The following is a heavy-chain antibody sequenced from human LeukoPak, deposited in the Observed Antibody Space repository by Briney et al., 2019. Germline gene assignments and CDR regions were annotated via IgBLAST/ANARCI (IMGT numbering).Heavy chain of an antibody. J-gene: IGHJ4*02. CDR1: GFTFSKYW. CDR3: ARDRGSIRSWYFPLDY. V-gene: IGHV3-7*01. Sequence: PGGSLRLSCAASGFTFSKYWMSCVRQAPGKGLQWVANIKQDVREQYYADSVKGRFTISSDNAKNSLYLPINSLRAEDTAVYYCARDRGSIRSWYFPLDYWGERTLVTVSS. CDR2: IKQDVREQ. D-gene: IGHD6-13*01.